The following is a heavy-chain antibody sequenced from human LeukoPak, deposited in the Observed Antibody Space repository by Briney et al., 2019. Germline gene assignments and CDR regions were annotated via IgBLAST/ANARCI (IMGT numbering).Heavy chain of an antibody. Sequence: GESLKISCKGSGYSFTSYWIGWVRQMPGKGLEWMGIIYPGDSDTTYSPSIQGQVTISADKSISTAYLQWSSLKASDTAMYYCARRYYYDSSGYHRGFDYWGQGTLVTVSS. CDR2: IYPGDSDT. CDR1: GYSFTSYW. V-gene: IGHV5-51*01. J-gene: IGHJ4*02. CDR3: ARRYYYDSSGYHRGFDY. D-gene: IGHD3-22*01.